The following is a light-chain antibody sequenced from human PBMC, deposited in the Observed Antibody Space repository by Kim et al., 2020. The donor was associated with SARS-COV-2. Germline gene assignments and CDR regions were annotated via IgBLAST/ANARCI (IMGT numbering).Light chain of an antibody. V-gene: IGLV6-57*02. J-gene: IGLJ2*01. CDR1: SGSIASTY. CDR3: QSYDSSNPVV. Sequence: TTTCPASSGSIASTYVQWYQLRPGSAPTTVIYEDNQSPSGVPDRFSGSIDSSSNSASLTISGLKTEDEADYYCQSYDSSNPVVFGGGTQLTVL. CDR2: EDN.